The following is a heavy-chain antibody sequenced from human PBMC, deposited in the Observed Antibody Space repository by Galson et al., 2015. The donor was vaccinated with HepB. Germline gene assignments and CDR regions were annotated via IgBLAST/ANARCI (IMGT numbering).Heavy chain of an antibody. CDR1: GFTFSSYA. D-gene: IGHD3-9*01. J-gene: IGHJ6*02. V-gene: IGHV3-30*04. CDR2: ISYDGSNK. Sequence: SLRLSCAASGFTFSSYAMHWVRQAPGKGLEWVAVISYDGSNKYYADSVKGRFTISRDNSKNTLYLQMNSLRAEDTAVYYCARESYDILTGYYLNYYYYGTDVWGQGTTVTVSS. CDR3: ARESYDILTGYYLNYYYYGTDV.